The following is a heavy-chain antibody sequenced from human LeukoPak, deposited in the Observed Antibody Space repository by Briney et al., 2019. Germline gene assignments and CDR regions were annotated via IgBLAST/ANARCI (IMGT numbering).Heavy chain of an antibody. V-gene: IGHV4-39*07. CDR1: GGSISSSSYY. Sequence: PSETLSLTCTVSGGSISSSSYYWGWIRQPPGKGLEWIGSIYYSGSTNYNPSLKSRVTMSVDTSKNQLSLKLSSVTAADTAVYYCARDRGSRWLDYWGQGTLVPVSS. D-gene: IGHD5-24*01. J-gene: IGHJ4*02. CDR3: ARDRGSRWLDY. CDR2: IYYSGST.